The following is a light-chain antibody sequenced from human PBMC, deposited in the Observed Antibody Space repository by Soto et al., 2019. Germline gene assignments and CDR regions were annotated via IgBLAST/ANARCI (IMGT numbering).Light chain of an antibody. CDR1: QSVSSY. J-gene: IGKJ1*01. CDR2: GAS. V-gene: IGKV3-20*01. Sequence: EILFTQPPATLSLFPGERPTISCRASQSVSSYLAWYQQTPGQAPRLLIYGASSRATGIPDRFSGSGSGTVFTLTIRRLEPEDFAVYYCQQYGSSWTFGQGTKVDI. CDR3: QQYGSSWT.